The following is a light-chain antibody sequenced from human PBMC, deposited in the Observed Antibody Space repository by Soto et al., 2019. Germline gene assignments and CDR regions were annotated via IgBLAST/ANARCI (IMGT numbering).Light chain of an antibody. V-gene: IGKV3-15*01. Sequence: EIVMTQSPATLSVSPGARAALSCRASQSVRSNLAWYQQKPGQAPRLLIFGESTRATGIPARFSGSASGTEFTLTISSLQSEDFAVYYCQQYNDWPLTFGQGTKVEIK. CDR3: QQYNDWPLT. CDR1: QSVRSN. J-gene: IGKJ1*01. CDR2: GES.